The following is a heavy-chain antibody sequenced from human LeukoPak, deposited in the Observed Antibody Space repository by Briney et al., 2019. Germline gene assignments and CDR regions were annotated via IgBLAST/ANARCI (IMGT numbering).Heavy chain of an antibody. CDR1: GGSILSSY. CDR2: IHYSGST. D-gene: IGHD6-19*01. V-gene: IGHV4-59*01. Sequence: SETLSLTCTVSGGSILSSYWSWLRQSPGKGLEWIGYIHYSGSTNYNPSLKSRVTISVDTSKNQFSLKLSSVTAADTAVYYCARALGSSGWFGFFNYWGQGTLITVSS. J-gene: IGHJ4*02. CDR3: ARALGSSGWFGFFNY.